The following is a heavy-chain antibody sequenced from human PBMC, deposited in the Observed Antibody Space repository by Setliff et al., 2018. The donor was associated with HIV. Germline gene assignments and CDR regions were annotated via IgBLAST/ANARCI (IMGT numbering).Heavy chain of an antibody. D-gene: IGHD5-12*01. Sequence: RASVKVSCKASGDIFSRYGISWVRQAPGQGPEWMGGIIPIYGTANSAQKFQGRVTITADESTSTAYMELSTLRSEDTAVYFCARDGGYSGHQWFGDAFDIWGQGTMVTVSS. V-gene: IGHV1-69*13. CDR1: GDIFSRYG. CDR3: ARDGGYSGHQWFGDAFDI. CDR2: IIPIYGTA. J-gene: IGHJ3*02.